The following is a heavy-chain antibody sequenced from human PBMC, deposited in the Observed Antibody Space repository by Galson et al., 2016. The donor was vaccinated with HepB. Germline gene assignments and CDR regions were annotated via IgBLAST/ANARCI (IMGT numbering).Heavy chain of an antibody. CDR1: GGSIRSSTYY. CDR2: ISYSGSI. CDR3: ARLVFGSYHYFFDY. V-gene: IGHV4-39*01. D-gene: IGHD2-15*01. Sequence: TLSLTCTVSGGSIRSSTYYWGWIRQPPGKGLEWIGSISYSGSIYYKPSLKSRVTISLDTSKKQFSLRLRSVSAADTAIYYCARLVFGSYHYFFDYWGQGTLVTVSS. J-gene: IGHJ4*02.